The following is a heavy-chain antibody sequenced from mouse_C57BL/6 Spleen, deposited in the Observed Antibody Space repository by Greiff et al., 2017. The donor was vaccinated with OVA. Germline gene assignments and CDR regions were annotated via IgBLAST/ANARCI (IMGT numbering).Heavy chain of an antibody. V-gene: IGHV1-26*01. CDR2: FNPNNGGT. J-gene: IGHJ3*01. CDR1: GYTFTDYS. Sequence: VQLQQSGPELVKPGASVKISCKASGYTFTDYSMNWVKQSHGKSLEWIGDFNPNNGGTSYNHKFKGKATLTVDKSSSTAYMELRRLTSEDSAVYYCARGSTVVPGFAYWGQGTLVTVSA. CDR3: ARGSTVVPGFAY. D-gene: IGHD1-1*01.